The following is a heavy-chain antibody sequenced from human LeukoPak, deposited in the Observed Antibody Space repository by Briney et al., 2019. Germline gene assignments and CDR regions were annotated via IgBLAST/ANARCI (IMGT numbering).Heavy chain of an antibody. Sequence: SETLSLTCAVYGGSFSGYYWSWIRQPPGKGLEWIGEINHNGSTNYNPSLKSRVTISVDTSKNQFSLKLSSVTAADTAVYYCARGSVEAVDYWGQGTLVTVSS. CDR3: ARGSVEAVDY. V-gene: IGHV4-34*01. J-gene: IGHJ4*02. D-gene: IGHD6-13*01. CDR1: GGSFSGYY. CDR2: INHNGST.